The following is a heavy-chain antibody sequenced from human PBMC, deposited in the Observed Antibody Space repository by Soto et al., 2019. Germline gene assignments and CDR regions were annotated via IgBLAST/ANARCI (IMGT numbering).Heavy chain of an antibody. CDR2: IYYSGST. J-gene: IGHJ6*02. Sequence: PSETLSLTCTVSGGSISSSSYYWGWIRQPPGKGLEWIGSIYYSGSTYYNPSLKSRVTISVDTSKNQFSLKLSSVTAADTAVYYCARRPRTIFGVSVGMDVWGQGTTVTVSS. D-gene: IGHD3-3*01. CDR3: ARRPRTIFGVSVGMDV. CDR1: GGSISSSSYY. V-gene: IGHV4-39*01.